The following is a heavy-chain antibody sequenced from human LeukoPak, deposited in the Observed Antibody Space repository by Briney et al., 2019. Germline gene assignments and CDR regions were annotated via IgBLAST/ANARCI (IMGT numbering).Heavy chain of an antibody. V-gene: IGHV4-30-4*08. Sequence: SQTLSLTCTVSGGSISSGDYYWSWIRQPPGKGLEWIGYIYYSGSTYYNPSLKSRVTISVDTSKNQFSLKLSSVTAADTAVYYCARDAGPYYDILTGTPHYGMDVWGQGTTVTVSS. D-gene: IGHD3-9*01. J-gene: IGHJ6*02. CDR1: GGSISSGDYY. CDR3: ARDAGPYYDILTGTPHYGMDV. CDR2: IYYSGST.